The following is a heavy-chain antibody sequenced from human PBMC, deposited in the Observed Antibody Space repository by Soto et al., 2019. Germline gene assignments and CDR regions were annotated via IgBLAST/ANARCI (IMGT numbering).Heavy chain of an antibody. D-gene: IGHD2-2*01. CDR3: AREGALGYCSSTSCYGRFDP. CDR1: RGTFSSYA. CDR2: IISIFGTA. J-gene: IGHJ5*02. Sequence: SVKVSLKASRGTFSSYAINWVRQAPGQGLEWMGGIISIFGTANYAQKFQGRVTITADESTSTAYMELSSLRSEDTAVYYCAREGALGYCSSTSCYGRFDPWGQGTLVTVSS. V-gene: IGHV1-69*13.